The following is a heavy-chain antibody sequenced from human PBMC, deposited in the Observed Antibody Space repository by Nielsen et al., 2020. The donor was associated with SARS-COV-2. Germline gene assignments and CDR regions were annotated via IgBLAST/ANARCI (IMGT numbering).Heavy chain of an antibody. CDR1: GGTFSSYA. Sequence: SVKVSCKASGGTFSSYAISWVRQAPGQGLEWMGGIIPIFGTANYAQKFQGRVTITADKSTSTAYMELSSLRSEDTAVYYCARYSAGDLEAFDIWGQGTMVTVSS. CDR2: IIPIFGTA. CDR3: ARYSAGDLEAFDI. D-gene: IGHD2-21*02. V-gene: IGHV1-69*06. J-gene: IGHJ3*02.